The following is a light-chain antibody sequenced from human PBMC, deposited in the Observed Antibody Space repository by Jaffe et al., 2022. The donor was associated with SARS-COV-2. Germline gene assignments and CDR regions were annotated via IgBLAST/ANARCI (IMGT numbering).Light chain of an antibody. CDR2: EVS. V-gene: IGLV2-14*01. CDR3: SSYTSSSTHWV. Sequence: QSALTQPASVSGSPGQSITISCTGTSSDVGGYNYVSWYQQHPGKAPKLMIYEVSNRPSGVPDRFSGSKSGNTASLTISGLQAEDEADYYCSSYTSSSTHWVFGGGTKLTVL. J-gene: IGLJ3*02. CDR1: SSDVGGYNY.